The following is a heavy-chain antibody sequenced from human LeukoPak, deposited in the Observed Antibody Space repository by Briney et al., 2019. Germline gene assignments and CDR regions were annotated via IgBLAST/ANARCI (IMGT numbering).Heavy chain of an antibody. V-gene: IGHV3-30*18. CDR2: ISYDGSNK. Sequence: GGSLRLSCAASGFTFSSYGMHRVRQAPGKGLEWVAVISYDGSNKYYADSVKGRFTISRDNSKNTLYLQMNSLRAEDTAVYYCAKDQQQLVLIPAYYGMDVWGKGTTVTVSS. J-gene: IGHJ6*04. CDR1: GFTFSSYG. D-gene: IGHD6-13*01. CDR3: AKDQQQLVLIPAYYGMDV.